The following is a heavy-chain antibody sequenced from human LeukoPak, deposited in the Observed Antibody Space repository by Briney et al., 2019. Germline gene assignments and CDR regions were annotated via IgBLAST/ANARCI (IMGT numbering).Heavy chain of an antibody. Sequence: SETLSLTCTVSGGSISGDTYYWAWIRQPPGKELEWIGTIYYSGYTYYNPSLRSRVIISVDTSKNQFSLKLSSVTAADAAVYYCARHYHNDAQASFHYWGQGTLVTVSS. D-gene: IGHD3-22*01. CDR3: ARHYHNDAQASFHY. CDR2: IYYSGYT. J-gene: IGHJ4*02. V-gene: IGHV4-39*01. CDR1: GGSISGDTYY.